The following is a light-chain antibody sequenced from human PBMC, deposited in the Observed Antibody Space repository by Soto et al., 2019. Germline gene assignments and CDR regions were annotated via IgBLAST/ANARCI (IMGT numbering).Light chain of an antibody. Sequence: QSVLTQPPSASGTPGQRVTISCSGSSSNIGSHTVNWYQQLPGTAPRLLIYNTYYRPSGVPDRFSGSKSGTSASLAISGLQSEDEADYYCAAWDDSLNGVVFGGGTKHTVL. J-gene: IGLJ3*02. CDR2: NTY. V-gene: IGLV1-44*01. CDR3: AAWDDSLNGVV. CDR1: SSNIGSHT.